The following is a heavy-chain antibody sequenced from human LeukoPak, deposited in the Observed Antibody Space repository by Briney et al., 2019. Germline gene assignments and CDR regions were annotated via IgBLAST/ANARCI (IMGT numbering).Heavy chain of an antibody. Sequence: GGSLRLSCAASGFTFSSYAMHWVRQAPGKGLEWVAVISYDGSNKYYADSVKGRFTSSRDNSKNTLYLQMNSLRAEDTAVYYCARGIVVVITDRCAFDIWGQGTMVTVSS. CDR2: ISYDGSNK. J-gene: IGHJ3*02. V-gene: IGHV3-30-3*01. CDR1: GFTFSSYA. D-gene: IGHD3-22*01. CDR3: ARGIVVVITDRCAFDI.